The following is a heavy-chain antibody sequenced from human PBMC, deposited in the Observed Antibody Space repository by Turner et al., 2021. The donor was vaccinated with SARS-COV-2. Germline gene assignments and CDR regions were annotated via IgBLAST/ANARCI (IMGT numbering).Heavy chain of an antibody. CDR2: ISSSSSTI. V-gene: IGHV3-48*01. D-gene: IGHD5-18*01. CDR1: GFTFSSYS. CDR3: AREGGYSYGPYYYGMDV. Sequence: EVQLVASGGGLVQPGGSLRLSCAASGFTFSSYSMNWVRQAPGKGLEWVSYISSSSSTIYYADSVKGRFTISRDNAKNSLYLQMNSLRAEDTAVYYCAREGGYSYGPYYYGMDVWGQGTTVTVSS. J-gene: IGHJ6*02.